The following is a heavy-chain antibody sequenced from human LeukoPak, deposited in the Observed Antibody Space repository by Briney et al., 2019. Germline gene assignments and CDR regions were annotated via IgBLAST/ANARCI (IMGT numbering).Heavy chain of an antibody. CDR2: IYYSGST. J-gene: IGHJ5*02. Sequence: ASETLSLTCTVSGGSISSYYWSWIRQPPGKGLEWIGYIYYSGSTNYNPSLKSRVTISVDTSKNQFSLKLSSVTAADTAVYYCARRHSSSWYRVDWFDPWGQGTLVTVSS. V-gene: IGHV4-59*08. CDR3: ARRHSSSWYRVDWFDP. D-gene: IGHD6-13*01. CDR1: GGSISSYY.